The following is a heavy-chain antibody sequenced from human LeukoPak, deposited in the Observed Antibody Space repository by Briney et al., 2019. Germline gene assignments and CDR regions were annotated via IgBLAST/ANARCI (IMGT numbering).Heavy chain of an antibody. Sequence: GGYLRLSCAASGFTSSYYWMHWVRQVRGKGLVWVSRVNYDGSTTTYADSVKGRFTISRDNAKNTVHLQMNSLRAEDTAVYYCARAGYYRLDYWGQGTLVTVSS. CDR2: VNYDGSTT. CDR1: GFTSSYYW. D-gene: IGHD2-8*01. V-gene: IGHV3-74*01. J-gene: IGHJ4*02. CDR3: ARAGYYRLDY.